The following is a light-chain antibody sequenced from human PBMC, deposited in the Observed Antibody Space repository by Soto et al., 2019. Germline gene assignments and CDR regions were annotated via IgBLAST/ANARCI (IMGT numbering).Light chain of an antibody. V-gene: IGKV1-12*01. J-gene: IGKJ1*01. Sequence: IQITHSPSSVSSSVLYIFTITWLASQGISSWLAWYQQKPGKAPKLLIYAASSLQSGVPSRFRGSGSGTDFTLTISSLQPEDFATYYCQQSYSTPRTFGQGTKVDI. CDR1: QGISSW. CDR3: QQSYSTPRT. CDR2: AAS.